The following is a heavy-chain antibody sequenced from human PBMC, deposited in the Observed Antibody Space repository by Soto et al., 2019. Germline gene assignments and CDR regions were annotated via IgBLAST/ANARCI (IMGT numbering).Heavy chain of an antibody. Sequence: GSLRLSCAASGFTFSSYAMSWVRQAPGKGLEWVSAISGSGGSTYYADSVKGRFTISRDNSKNTLYLQMNSLRAEDTAVYYCARTTLLRFLEWLPLGYWGQGTLVTVSS. J-gene: IGHJ4*02. D-gene: IGHD3-3*01. CDR2: ISGSGGST. CDR3: ARTTLLRFLEWLPLGY. CDR1: GFTFSSYA. V-gene: IGHV3-23*01.